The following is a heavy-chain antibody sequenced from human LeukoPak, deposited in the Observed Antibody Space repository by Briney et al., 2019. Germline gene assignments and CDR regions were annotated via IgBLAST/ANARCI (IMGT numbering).Heavy chain of an antibody. V-gene: IGHV4-59*01. CDR3: ARDRGFSYYYYMDV. CDR2: IYYSGST. CDR1: GGSISSYY. J-gene: IGHJ6*03. Sequence: SETLSLTCTVSGGSISSYYWSWIRQPPGKGLEWIGYIYYSGSTNYNPSLKSRVTISVDTSKNQFSLKLSSVTAADTAVYYCARDRGFSYYYYMDVWGKGTTVTVSS. D-gene: IGHD2-15*01.